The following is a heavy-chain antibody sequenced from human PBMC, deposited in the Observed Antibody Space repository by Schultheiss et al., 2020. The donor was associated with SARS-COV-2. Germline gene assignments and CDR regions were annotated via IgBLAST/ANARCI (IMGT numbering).Heavy chain of an antibody. D-gene: IGHD2-15*01. CDR3: ARGPKKNCSGGSCYPELDY. Sequence: SETLSLTCAVSGGSISSSNWWSWVRQPPGKGLEWIGEIYHSGSTNYNPSLKSRVTISVDTSKNQFSLKLSSVTAADTAVYYCARGPKKNCSGGSCYPELDYWGQGTLVTVSS. J-gene: IGHJ4*02. CDR2: IYHSGST. CDR1: GGSISSSNW. V-gene: IGHV4-4*02.